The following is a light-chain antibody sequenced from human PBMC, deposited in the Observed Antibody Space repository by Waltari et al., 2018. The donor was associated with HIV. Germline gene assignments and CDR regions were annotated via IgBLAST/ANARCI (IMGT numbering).Light chain of an antibody. CDR2: VAS. Sequence: DIQMTQSPSSLSASVGDRVTIYCRASQSVSTYLNWYQLRPGKATKFLIYVASSLQSGVPSRFSGIGSGTDFTLTISSLQPEDCATYYCQQSYSTPWTFGQGTKVEI. J-gene: IGKJ1*01. V-gene: IGKV1-39*01. CDR1: QSVSTY. CDR3: QQSYSTPWT.